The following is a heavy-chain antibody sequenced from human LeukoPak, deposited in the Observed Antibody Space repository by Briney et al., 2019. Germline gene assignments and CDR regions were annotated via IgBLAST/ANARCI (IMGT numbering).Heavy chain of an antibody. J-gene: IGHJ4*02. CDR1: GFTFSDYY. D-gene: IGHD5-12*01. Sequence: GGSLRLSCAASGFTFSDYYMSWIRQAPGKGLEWVSCISSSGSTIYYADSVKGRFTISRDNAKNSLYLQMNSLRAEDTAVYYCTTFLIVATIPIDYWGQGTLVTVSS. V-gene: IGHV3-11*04. CDR3: TTFLIVATIPIDY. CDR2: ISSSGSTI.